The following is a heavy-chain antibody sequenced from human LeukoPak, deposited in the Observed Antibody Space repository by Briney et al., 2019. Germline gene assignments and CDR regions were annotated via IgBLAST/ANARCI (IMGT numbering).Heavy chain of an antibody. CDR2: IYSGGST. CDR3: QGYYYYYMDV. Sequence: GGSLRLSCAASGFTVSSNYMSWVRQAPGKGLEWVSVIYSGGSTYYADSVKGRFTISRDNSKNTLYLQMNSLRAKDTAVYYCQGYYYYYMDVWGKGTTVTVSS. J-gene: IGHJ6*03. CDR1: GFTVSSNY. V-gene: IGHV3-66*02.